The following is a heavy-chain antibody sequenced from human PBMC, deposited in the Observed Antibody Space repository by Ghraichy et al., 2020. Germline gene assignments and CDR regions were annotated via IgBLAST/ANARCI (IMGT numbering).Heavy chain of an antibody. CDR2: IYPGDSDT. CDR3: ARPTPRDGYNKGPVSEMPEEYYDAFNI. CDR1: GYSFTSYW. J-gene: IGHJ3*02. Sequence: GESLNISCKGSGYSFTSYWIGWVRQMPGKGLEWMGIIYPGDSDTRYSPSFQGQVTISADKSISTAYLQWSSLKASDTAMYYCARPTPRDGYNKGPVSEMPEEYYDAFNIWGQGTMVTVSS. V-gene: IGHV5-51*01. D-gene: IGHD5-24*01.